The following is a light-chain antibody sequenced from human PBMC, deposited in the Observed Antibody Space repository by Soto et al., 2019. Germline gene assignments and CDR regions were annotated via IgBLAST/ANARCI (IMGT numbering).Light chain of an antibody. CDR3: QEYQSYSRR. CDR2: DAS. V-gene: IGKV1-5*01. Sequence: DIQMTQSPNTLSSSVGGRVTITCRASQSISSWLAWYQQKPGKAPKLLIYDASSLESGVPSRFSGSGSGTEFTLTISSLKPDDFATYYCQEYQSYSRRVGQGTKVDI. J-gene: IGKJ1*01. CDR1: QSISSW.